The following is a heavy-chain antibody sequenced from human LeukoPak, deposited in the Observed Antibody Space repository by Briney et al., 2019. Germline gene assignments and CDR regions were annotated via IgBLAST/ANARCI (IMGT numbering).Heavy chain of an antibody. CDR1: GGSISNSYYY. CDR3: ARGADAFDI. CDR2: IYFSGST. V-gene: IGHV4-39*07. J-gene: IGHJ3*02. Sequence: SETLSLTCSVSGGSISNSYYYWGWIRQPPGKGLEWIASIYFSGSTYYNPSLKSRVTISVDTSKNQFSLKLSSVTAADTAVYYCARGADAFDIWGQGTMVTVSS.